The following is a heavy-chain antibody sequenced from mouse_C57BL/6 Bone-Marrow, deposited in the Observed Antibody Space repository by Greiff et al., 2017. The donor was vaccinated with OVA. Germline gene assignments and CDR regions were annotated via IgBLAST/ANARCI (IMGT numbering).Heavy chain of an antibody. Sequence: EVMLVESGGGLVKPGGSLKLSCAASGFTFSSYAMSWVRQTPEKRLEWVATISDGGSYTYYPDNVKGRFTISRDNAKNNLYLQMSHLKSEDTAMYYCARDGRYYYGSSYDYWGQGTTLTVSS. D-gene: IGHD1-1*01. CDR1: GFTFSSYA. J-gene: IGHJ2*01. V-gene: IGHV5-4*01. CDR2: ISDGGSYT. CDR3: ARDGRYYYGSSYDY.